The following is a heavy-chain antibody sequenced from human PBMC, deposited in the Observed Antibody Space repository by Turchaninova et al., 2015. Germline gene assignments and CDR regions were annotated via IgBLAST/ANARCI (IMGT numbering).Heavy chain of an antibody. CDR2: VYDSGST. J-gene: IGHJ4*02. CDR1: DFSLPSHYD. CDR3: ARLRRRYFDY. Sequence: QVQLQESGPGLVKPSETLSPPCAVPDFSLPSHYDWGWIRQSPGKGLEWIGTVYDSGSTYYNPSLNRRVTISLDTSKKHFSLKLSSVTAADTAIYYCARLRRRYFDYWGQGALVTVSS. V-gene: IGHV4-38-2*01.